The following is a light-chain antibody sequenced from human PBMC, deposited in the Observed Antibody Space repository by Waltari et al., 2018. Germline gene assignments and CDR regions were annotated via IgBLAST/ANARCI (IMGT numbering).Light chain of an antibody. CDR2: DAS. V-gene: IGKV3-20*01. Sequence: ELVFPQSPGTLSLSRGERATLSCRASQSVSSSYLAWYQQKPGQAPRLLIYDASSRDTGIPDRFSGSGSGTDFTLTINRLEPEDLAVYYCQQYHSSPPTFGGGTKVEIK. CDR1: QSVSSSY. CDR3: QQYHSSPPT. J-gene: IGKJ4*01.